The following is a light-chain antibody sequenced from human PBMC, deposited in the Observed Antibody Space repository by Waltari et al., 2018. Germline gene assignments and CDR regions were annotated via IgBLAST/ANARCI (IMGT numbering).Light chain of an antibody. J-gene: IGKJ4*01. CDR1: QGVRID. CDR3: LQDYTYPFT. V-gene: IGKV1-6*01. Sequence: AIQMTQSPSSLSASVGDRVIISFRASQGVRIDVGWYQQKAGKAPKLLIYAARSLQSGVPSRFSGSGSGTDFTLSISSLQPEDVATYYCLQDYTYPFTFGGGTKVEIK. CDR2: AAR.